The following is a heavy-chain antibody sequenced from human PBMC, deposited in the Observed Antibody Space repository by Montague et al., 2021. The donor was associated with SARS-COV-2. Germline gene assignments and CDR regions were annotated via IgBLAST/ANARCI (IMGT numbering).Heavy chain of an antibody. CDR2: IYTSRST. CDR3: ARVGVGTMVRGVIPVYYYYGMDV. Sequence: TLSLTCTVSGGSISSGSYYWSWIRQPARKGLEWIGRIYTSRSTNYNPSLKSRVTISVDTSKNQFSLKLSSVTAADTAVYYCARVGVGTMVRGVIPVYYYYGMDVWGQGTTVTVSS. V-gene: IGHV4-61*02. J-gene: IGHJ6*02. CDR1: GGSISSGSYY. D-gene: IGHD3-10*01.